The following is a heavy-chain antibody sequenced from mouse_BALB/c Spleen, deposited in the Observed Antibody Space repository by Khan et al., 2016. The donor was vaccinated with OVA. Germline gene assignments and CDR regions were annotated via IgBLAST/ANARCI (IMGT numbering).Heavy chain of an antibody. J-gene: IGHJ2*01. Sequence: KLEESGGGLVQPGGSMKLSCVASGFTFSNYWMNWVRQSPEKGLAWVAEIRLKSDDYVTHYAASVKGRFTISRSDSISSVYLRMNNLRAEGTGIYYCWILLWGQGTTLTVSS. V-gene: IGHV6-6*02. CDR2: IRLKSDDYVT. CDR3: WILL. CDR1: GFTFSNYW.